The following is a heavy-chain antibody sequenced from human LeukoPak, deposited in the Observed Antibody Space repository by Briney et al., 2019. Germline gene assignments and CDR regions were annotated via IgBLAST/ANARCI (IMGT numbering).Heavy chain of an antibody. CDR1: GFTFSSYS. D-gene: IGHD3-9*01. Sequence: GGSLRLSCAASGFTFSSYSMNWVRQAPGKGLEWVSYISSSSSTIYYADSVKGRFTISRDNAKNSLYLQMNSLRAEDTAVYYCARGRYFEYLDYWGQGTLVTVSS. V-gene: IGHV3-48*01. CDR3: ARGRYFEYLDY. CDR2: ISSSSSTI. J-gene: IGHJ4*02.